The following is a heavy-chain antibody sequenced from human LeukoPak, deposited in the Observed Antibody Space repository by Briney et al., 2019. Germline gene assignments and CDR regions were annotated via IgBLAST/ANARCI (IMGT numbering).Heavy chain of an antibody. J-gene: IGHJ4*02. CDR3: ARGAAYSFDH. Sequence: PGGSLRLSCAPSGFSFTAYWIHWVRQAPGKGLVWVSRSTTDDSTTTYADSGTGPFTISRDNAKNTLYLQMNSLSAEDTAVYYCARGAAYSFDHWGQGALVTVSS. CDR1: GFSFTAYW. CDR2: STTDDSTT. V-gene: IGHV3-74*01. D-gene: IGHD2-15*01.